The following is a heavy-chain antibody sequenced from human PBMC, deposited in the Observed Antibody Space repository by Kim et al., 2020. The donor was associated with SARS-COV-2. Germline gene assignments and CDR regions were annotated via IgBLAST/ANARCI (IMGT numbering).Heavy chain of an antibody. CDR3: ARAEGSGSYFDP. CDR2: IYHSGST. V-gene: IGHV4-31*03. CDR1: GDSITSGAYY. J-gene: IGHJ5*02. Sequence: SETLSLTCTVSGDSITSGAYYWSWIRQHSGKDLEWIGYIYHSGSTYYNPSLESRVTLSVDTSKNQFSLRLSSVTAADTAVYYCARAEGSGSYFDPWGQGTMVTVSS. D-gene: IGHD3-10*01.